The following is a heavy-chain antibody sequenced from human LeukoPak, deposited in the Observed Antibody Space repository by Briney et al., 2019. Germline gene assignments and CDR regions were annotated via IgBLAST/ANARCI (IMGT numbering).Heavy chain of an antibody. V-gene: IGHV1-69*13. CDR1: GGTFSSYA. J-gene: IGHJ3*02. CDR2: IIPIFGTA. D-gene: IGHD3-22*01. Sequence: GASVKVSCKASGGTFSSYAISWVRQAPGQGLEWMGGIIPIFGTANYAQKFQGRVTITADESTSTAYMELSSLRSEDTAVYYCAKCQVVVITLAAFDIWGQGTMVTVSS. CDR3: AKCQVVVITLAAFDI.